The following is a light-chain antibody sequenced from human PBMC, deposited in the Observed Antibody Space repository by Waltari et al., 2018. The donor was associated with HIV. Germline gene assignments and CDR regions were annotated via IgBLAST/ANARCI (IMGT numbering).Light chain of an antibody. V-gene: IGLV1-44*01. CDR1: SSNIGSNP. CDR2: SNN. CDR3: TAWDDGLSDPV. Sequence: QSVLTQPPSASGTPVQRLTIPGSGRSSNIGSNPVNRYQQLPGTAPNLLIYSNNQRPSGVPDRFSGSKSGTSASLAVSRLQSEDEADYYCTAWDDGLSDPVFGGGTKLTVL. J-gene: IGLJ3*02.